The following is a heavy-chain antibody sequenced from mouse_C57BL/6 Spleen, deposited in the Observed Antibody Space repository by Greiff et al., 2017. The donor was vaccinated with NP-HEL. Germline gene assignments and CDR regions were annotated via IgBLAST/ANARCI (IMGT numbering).Heavy chain of an antibody. V-gene: IGHV1-55*01. Sequence: VQLQQSGAELVKPGASVKMSCKASGYTFTSYWITWVKQRPGQGLEWIGDIYPGSGSTNYNEKFKSKATLTVDTSSSTAYMQLSSLTSEDSAVYYCAREETAQAPYYFDYWGQGTTLTVSS. J-gene: IGHJ2*01. CDR3: AREETAQAPYYFDY. D-gene: IGHD3-2*02. CDR1: GYTFTSYW. CDR2: IYPGSGST.